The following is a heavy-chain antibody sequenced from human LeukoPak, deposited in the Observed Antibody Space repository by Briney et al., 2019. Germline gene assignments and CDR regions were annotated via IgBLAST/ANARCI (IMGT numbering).Heavy chain of an antibody. V-gene: IGHV4-30-4*01. CDR1: GGSISSGDYY. D-gene: IGHD2-2*01. Sequence: SETLSLTCTVSGGSISSGDYYWSWIRQPPGKGLEWIGYIYYSGSTYYNPSLKSRVTISVDRSKNQFSLKLSSVTAADTAVYYCARGYCSSTSCLNWFDPWGQGTLVTVSS. CDR3: ARGYCSSTSCLNWFDP. CDR2: IYYSGST. J-gene: IGHJ5*02.